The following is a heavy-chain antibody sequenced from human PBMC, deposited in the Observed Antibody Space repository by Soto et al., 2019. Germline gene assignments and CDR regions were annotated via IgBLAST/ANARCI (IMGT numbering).Heavy chain of an antibody. D-gene: IGHD3-22*01. CDR3: AKDGSGTYYYDSSATSILDP. V-gene: IGHV3-30*18. Sequence: GGSPKPSRSTPGFPFRSYCLHRGRPAPGQGVGGVAVISYDGSNKYYADSVKGRFTISRDNSKNTLYLQMNSLRAEDTAVYYCAKDGSGTYYYDSSATSILDPWGQGTLVTVSS. J-gene: IGHJ5*02. CDR2: ISYDGSNK. CDR1: GFPFRSYC.